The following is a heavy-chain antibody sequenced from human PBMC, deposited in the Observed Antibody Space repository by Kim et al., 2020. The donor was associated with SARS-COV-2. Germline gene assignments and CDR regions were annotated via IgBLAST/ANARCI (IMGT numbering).Heavy chain of an antibody. CDR3: AKGKAYYFDY. CDR2: ST. J-gene: IGHJ4*02. Sequence: STYYADSVKGRFTISRDNSKNTLYLQMNSLRAEDTAVYYCAKGKAYYFDYWGQGTLVTVSS. V-gene: IGHV3-23*01.